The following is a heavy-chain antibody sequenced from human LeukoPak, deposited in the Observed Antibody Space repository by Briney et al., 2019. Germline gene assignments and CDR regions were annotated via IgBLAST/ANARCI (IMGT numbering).Heavy chain of an antibody. J-gene: IGHJ6*02. CDR1: GYILTSYD. CDR2: MNPNNGHT. D-gene: IGHD1-26*01. V-gene: IGHV1-8*01. Sequence: ASVKVSCKASGYILTSYDINWVRQATGQGLEGMGWMNPNNGHTGYAQEFQGRVTMTRDTSISTAYMDLSSLRSDDTAVYYCVRVQSGSYARYGMDVWGQGTTVTVSS. CDR3: VRVQSGSYARYGMDV.